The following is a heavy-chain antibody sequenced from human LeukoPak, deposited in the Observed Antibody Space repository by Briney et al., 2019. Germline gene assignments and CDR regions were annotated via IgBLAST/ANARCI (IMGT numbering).Heavy chain of an antibody. V-gene: IGHV1-69*05. CDR3: ARERDSSGWYLGYFDC. CDR1: GGTFSSYA. J-gene: IGHJ4*02. D-gene: IGHD6-19*01. Sequence: GASVKVSCKASGGTFSSYAISWVRQAPGQGLEWMGRIIPIFGTANYAQKFQGRVTITTDESTSTAYMELSSLRSEDTAVYYCARERDSSGWYLGYFDCWGQGTLVTVSS. CDR2: IIPIFGTA.